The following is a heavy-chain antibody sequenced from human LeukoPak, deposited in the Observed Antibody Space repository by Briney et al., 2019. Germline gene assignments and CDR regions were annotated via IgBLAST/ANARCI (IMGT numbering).Heavy chain of an antibody. J-gene: IGHJ6*03. CDR3: ARIPIGIGDYYYYYYMDV. Sequence: SETLSLTCTVPGGSISSSSYYWSWIRQPPGKGLEWIGYIYYSGSTNYNPSLKSRVTISVDTSKNQFSLKLSSVTAADTAVYYRARIPIGIGDYYYYYYMDVWGKGTTVTVSS. V-gene: IGHV4-61*01. CDR2: IYYSGST. D-gene: IGHD2-15*01. CDR1: GGSISSSSYY.